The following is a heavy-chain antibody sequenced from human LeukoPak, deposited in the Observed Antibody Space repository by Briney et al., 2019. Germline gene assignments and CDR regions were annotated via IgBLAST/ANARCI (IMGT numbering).Heavy chain of an antibody. V-gene: IGHV3-30*03. CDR1: GFTFKNYW. D-gene: IGHD6-19*01. J-gene: IGHJ6*03. CDR2: ISYDGSNK. CDR3: ARPQVAGQNLHYYYYYYMDV. Sequence: GGSLRLSCAASGFTFKNYWMNWVRQAPGKGLEWVAVISYDGSNKYYADSVKGRFTISRDNSKNTLYLQMNSLRAEDTAVYYCARPQVAGQNLHYYYYYYMDVWGKGTTVTVSS.